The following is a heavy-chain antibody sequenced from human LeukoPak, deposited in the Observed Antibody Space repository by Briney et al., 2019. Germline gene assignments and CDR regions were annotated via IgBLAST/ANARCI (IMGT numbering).Heavy chain of an antibody. J-gene: IGHJ5*02. V-gene: IGHV1-69*04. CDR1: GGTFSSYA. D-gene: IGHD5-18*01. Sequence: SVKVSCKASGGTFSSYAISWVRQAPGQALECMGRIIPILGIENYAQKFQGRVTITADKSTSTAYMELSSLRSEDTAVYYCAVSLGIQLWLLRWFDPWGQGTLVTVSS. CDR3: AVSLGIQLWLLRWFDP. CDR2: IIPILGIE.